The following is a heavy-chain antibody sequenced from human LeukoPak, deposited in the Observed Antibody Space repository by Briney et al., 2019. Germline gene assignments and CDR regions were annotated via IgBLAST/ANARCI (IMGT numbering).Heavy chain of an antibody. J-gene: IGHJ3*02. CDR1: GGSISSGGYY. CDR3: ARDLGMATIKGAFDI. D-gene: IGHD5-24*01. V-gene: IGHV4-30-2*01. Sequence: PSETLSLTCTVSGGSISSGGYYWSWIRQPPGKGLEWIGYIYHSGSTYYNPSLKSRVTISVDRSKNQFSLKLSSVTAADTAVYYCARDLGMATIKGAFDIWGQGTMVTVSS. CDR2: IYHSGST.